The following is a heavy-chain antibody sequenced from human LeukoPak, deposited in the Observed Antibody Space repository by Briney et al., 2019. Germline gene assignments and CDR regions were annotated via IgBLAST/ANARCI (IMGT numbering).Heavy chain of an antibody. CDR3: ARDRVSRSFDY. J-gene: IGHJ4*02. CDR1: GFTFSSYG. V-gene: IGHV3-33*01. Sequence: GGSLRLSCAASGFTFSSYGMHWVRQAPGKGLEWVAVIWYDGSNKYYADSVKGRFTISRDTSGNTLYLQMNSLRAEDTAVYYCARDRVSRSFDYWGQGTLVTVSS. CDR2: IWYDGSNK. D-gene: IGHD3-10*01.